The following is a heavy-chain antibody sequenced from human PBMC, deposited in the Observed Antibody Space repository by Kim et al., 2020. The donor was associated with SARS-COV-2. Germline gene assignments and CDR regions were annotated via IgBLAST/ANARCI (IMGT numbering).Heavy chain of an antibody. CDR3: AREDYSNSNFDY. D-gene: IGHD4-4*01. CDR2: IIPIFGTA. CDR1: GGTFSSYA. Sequence: SVKVSCKASGGTFSSYAISWVRQAPGQGLEWMGGIIPIFGTANYAQKFQGRVTITADESTSTAYMELSSLRSEDTAVYYCAREDYSNSNFDYWGQGTLVTVSS. J-gene: IGHJ4*02. V-gene: IGHV1-69*13.